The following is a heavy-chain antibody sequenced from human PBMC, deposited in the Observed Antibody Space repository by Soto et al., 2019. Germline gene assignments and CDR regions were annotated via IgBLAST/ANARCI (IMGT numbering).Heavy chain of an antibody. D-gene: IGHD6-19*01. CDR2: SYYRGYN. Sequence: SETLSLTCTVSGGSISSYYWSWVRQPPGKGLEWIGFSYYRGYNNYNPSFKSRITISLDTSKNQFSLTLSSVTAADTAVYYCGRSIAVAGFYGMDVWGQGTTVTVSS. J-gene: IGHJ6*02. CDR1: GGSISSYY. V-gene: IGHV4-59*13. CDR3: GRSIAVAGFYGMDV.